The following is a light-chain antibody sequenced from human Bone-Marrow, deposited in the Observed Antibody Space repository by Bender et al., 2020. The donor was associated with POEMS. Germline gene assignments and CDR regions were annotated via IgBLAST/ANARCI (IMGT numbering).Light chain of an antibody. CDR2: DES. CDR1: NLGDKY. Sequence: SYKLTQPPSVSVSPGQTASITCSGENLGDKYTSWYQQKPGQAPVVVIYDESARPSGIPERFSGSSSGNTATLTISRVEAGDEADYYCQLWDLIGERPFGGGTKLTVL. V-gene: IGLV3-1*01. CDR3: QLWDLIGERP. J-gene: IGLJ3*02.